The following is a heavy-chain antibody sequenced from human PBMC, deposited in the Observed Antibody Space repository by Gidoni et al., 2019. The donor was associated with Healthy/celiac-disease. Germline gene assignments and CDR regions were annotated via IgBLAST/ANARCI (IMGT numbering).Heavy chain of an antibody. D-gene: IGHD3-3*01. CDR1: GFPFRSYW. CDR3: ARFGDFWSGYTENWFDP. CDR2: LKQDGSEK. V-gene: IGHV3-7*01. J-gene: IGHJ5*02. Sequence: EVQLVESGGGLVQPGGSLRLSCAASGFPFRSYWMSWVRQAPGKGLEWVANLKQDGSEKYKGDTVKGRFTISRDNAKNSLYQQMNSLRAEDTAVYYCARFGDFWSGYTENWFDPWGQGTLVTVSS.